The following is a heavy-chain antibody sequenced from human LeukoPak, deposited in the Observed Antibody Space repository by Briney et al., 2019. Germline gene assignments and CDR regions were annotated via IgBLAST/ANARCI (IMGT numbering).Heavy chain of an antibody. Sequence: ASVKVSCKASGYTFTSYAMHWVRQATGQGLEWMGWMNPNSGNTGYAQKFQGRVTMTRNPSISTAYMELSSLRAEDTAVYYCARERYDILTAYYFDYWGQGTLVTVSS. D-gene: IGHD3-9*01. CDR2: MNPNSGNT. J-gene: IGHJ4*02. CDR1: GYTFTSYA. CDR3: ARERYDILTAYYFDY. V-gene: IGHV1-8*02.